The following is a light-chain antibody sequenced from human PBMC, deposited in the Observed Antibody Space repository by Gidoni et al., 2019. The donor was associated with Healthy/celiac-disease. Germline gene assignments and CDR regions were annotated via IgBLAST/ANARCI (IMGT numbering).Light chain of an antibody. Sequence: QSALTQPASVSGSPAQSITISCTGTSSDVGGYNYVSWYQQHPGKAPKLIIYDVSNRPSGVSNRFSGSKSGNTASLTLSGLQAEDEADYYCSSFTSSSTLVFGGGTKLTVL. J-gene: IGLJ2*01. CDR2: DVS. CDR3: SSFTSSSTLV. V-gene: IGLV2-14*01. CDR1: SSDVGGYNY.